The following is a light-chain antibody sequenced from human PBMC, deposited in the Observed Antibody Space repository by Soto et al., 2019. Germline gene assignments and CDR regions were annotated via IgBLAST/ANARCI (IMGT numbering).Light chain of an antibody. CDR1: QTVGGY. Sequence: EIVLTQSPATPSLSPGERATLSCRASQTVGGYLAWYQQKPGQAPRLLIYDASNRATGIPARFSGSGSGTDFTLPISSLAPEDFAVYYCQQRSNWPPGITFGPGTTVEIK. CDR3: QQRSNWPPGIT. CDR2: DAS. J-gene: IGKJ3*01. V-gene: IGKV3-11*01.